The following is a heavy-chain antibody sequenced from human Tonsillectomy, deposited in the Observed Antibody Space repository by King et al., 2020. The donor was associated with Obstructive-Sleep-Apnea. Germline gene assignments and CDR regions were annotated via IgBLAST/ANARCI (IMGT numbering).Heavy chain of an antibody. CDR1: GGSISSGDYY. Sequence: VQLQESGPGLVKPSQTLSLTCTVSGGSISSGDYYWSWIRQPPGKGLEWIGYISYSGSSYYNPSLKSRVTISVDTSKNQFSLKLSSVTAADTAVYYCARASWSKISHDYWGQGTLVTVSS. D-gene: IGHD2-15*01. CDR2: ISYSGSS. CDR3: ARASWSKISHDY. J-gene: IGHJ4*02. V-gene: IGHV4-30-4*01.